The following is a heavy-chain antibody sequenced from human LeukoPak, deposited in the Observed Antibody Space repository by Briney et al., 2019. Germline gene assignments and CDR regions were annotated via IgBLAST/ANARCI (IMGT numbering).Heavy chain of an antibody. D-gene: IGHD5-18*01. Sequence: ASVKVSCKASGYTFTSYGISWVRQAPGQGLEWMGRISAYNGNTNYAQKLQGRVTMTTDTSTSTAYMELRSLRSDDTAVYYCAPFDIGYSYGYPWGQGTLVTVSS. V-gene: IGHV1-18*01. CDR2: ISAYNGNT. J-gene: IGHJ5*02. CDR3: APFDIGYSYGYP. CDR1: GYTFTSYG.